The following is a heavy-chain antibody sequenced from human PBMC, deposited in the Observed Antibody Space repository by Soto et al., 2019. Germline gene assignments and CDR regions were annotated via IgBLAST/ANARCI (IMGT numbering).Heavy chain of an antibody. CDR3: ASRYSYGPDY. D-gene: IGHD5-18*01. Sequence: SGGSLRLSCAASGFTFSSYGMHWVRQAPGKGLEWAAVIWYDGSNKYYADSVKGRFTISRDNSKNTLYLQMNSLRAEDTAVYYCASRYSYGPDYWGQGTLVTVSS. V-gene: IGHV3-33*01. CDR1: GFTFSSYG. J-gene: IGHJ4*02. CDR2: IWYDGSNK.